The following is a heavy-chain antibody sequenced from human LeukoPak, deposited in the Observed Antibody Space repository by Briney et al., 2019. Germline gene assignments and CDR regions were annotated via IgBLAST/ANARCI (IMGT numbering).Heavy chain of an antibody. CDR3: AKEPVLRYFDWLFEGDY. Sequence: PGGSLRLSCAASGFTFSSYAMSWVRQAPGKGREGVSAISGSGGSTYYADSVKGRFTISRDNSKNTLYLQMNSLRAEDTAVYYCAKEPVLRYFDWLFEGDYWGQGTLVTVSS. J-gene: IGHJ4*02. V-gene: IGHV3-23*01. CDR1: GFTFSSYA. D-gene: IGHD3-9*01. CDR2: ISGSGGST.